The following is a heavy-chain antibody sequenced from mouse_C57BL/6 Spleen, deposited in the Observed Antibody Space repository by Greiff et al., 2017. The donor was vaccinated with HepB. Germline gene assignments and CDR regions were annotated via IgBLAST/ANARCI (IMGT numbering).Heavy chain of an antibody. CDR2: IVPETGGT. J-gene: IGHJ2*01. Sequence: VQLQQSGAELVRPGASVTLSCKASGYTFTDYEMHWVKQTPVHGLEWIGAIVPETGGTAYNQKFKGKAILTADKSSSTAYMELRSLTSEDSAVYYCTRRDYGSSYDYWGQGTTLTVSS. CDR3: TRRDYGSSYDY. CDR1: GYTFTDYE. D-gene: IGHD1-1*01. V-gene: IGHV1-15*01.